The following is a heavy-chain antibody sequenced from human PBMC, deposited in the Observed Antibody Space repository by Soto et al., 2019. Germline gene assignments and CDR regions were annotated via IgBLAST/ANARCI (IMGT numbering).Heavy chain of an antibody. V-gene: IGHV3-23*01. CDR1: GFTFSSYA. Sequence: HPGGSLRLSCAASGFTFSSYAMSWVRQAPGKGLEWVSAISGSGGSTYYADSVKGRFTISRDTSKNTLYLQLNTLRADDTAVYYCAKDKPGTTSFDCWGQGTLVTVSS. CDR2: ISGSGGST. D-gene: IGHD1-1*01. CDR3: AKDKPGTTSFDC. J-gene: IGHJ4*02.